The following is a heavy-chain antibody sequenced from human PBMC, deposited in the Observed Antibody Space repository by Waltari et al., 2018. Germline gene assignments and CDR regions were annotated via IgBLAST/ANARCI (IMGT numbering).Heavy chain of an antibody. Sequence: QVQLVQSGAEVKKPGASVKVSCKASGYTFTGYYMHWVRQAPGQGLEWMGWINPNSGGTNYAQNFQGRVTRSRDTSISTAYIDLGRLGSYDTAVYYCARGGLWFREAYFDYWGQGTLVTVSS. V-gene: IGHV1-2*02. J-gene: IGHJ4*02. D-gene: IGHD3-10*01. CDR3: ARGGLWFREAYFDY. CDR1: GYTFTGYY. CDR2: INPNSGGT.